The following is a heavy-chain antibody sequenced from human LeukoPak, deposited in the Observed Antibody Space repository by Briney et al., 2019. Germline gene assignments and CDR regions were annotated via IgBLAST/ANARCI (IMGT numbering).Heavy chain of an antibody. Sequence: SETLSLTCTVSGDSISSYYWSWIRQPPGKGREWIGYSYTSGGTNYIPSLKGRVTISIDTSKNQFSLKLSSVPAADSAVYYCARLTRLSTSPDRYYLDYWGQGTLVTVSS. CDR2: SYTSGGT. CDR3: ARLTRLSTSPDRYYLDY. V-gene: IGHV4-4*09. CDR1: GDSISSYY. D-gene: IGHD6-6*01. J-gene: IGHJ4*02.